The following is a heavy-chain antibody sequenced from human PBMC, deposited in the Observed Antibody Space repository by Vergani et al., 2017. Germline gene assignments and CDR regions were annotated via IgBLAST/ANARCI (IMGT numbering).Heavy chain of an antibody. CDR1: GFTFSSYS. D-gene: IGHD3-9*01. Sequence: EVQLLESGGDLVQPGGSLRLSCAASGFTFSSYSMNWVRQAPGKGLEWVSSISSSSSYIYYADSVKGRFTISRDNAKNSLYLQMNSLRAEDTAVYYCARADILTGWSWFDPWGQGTLVTVSS. CDR2: ISSSSSYI. J-gene: IGHJ5*02. V-gene: IGHV3-21*02. CDR3: ARADILTGWSWFDP.